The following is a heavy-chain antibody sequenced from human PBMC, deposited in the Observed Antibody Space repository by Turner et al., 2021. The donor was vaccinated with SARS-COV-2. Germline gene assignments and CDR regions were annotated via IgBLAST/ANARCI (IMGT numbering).Heavy chain of an antibody. CDR1: GYTLTELS. CDR2: CDPEEGET. V-gene: IGHV1-24*01. CDR3: ATAPPIAAAGRWFDP. D-gene: IGHD6-13*01. Sequence: QVQLVQSGAEVKKPGASVKVSCKVSGYTLTELSMHWVRQAPGKGLEWMGGCDPEEGETSYAQKFQGRVTMTEDTSTDTAYMALSSLRSEDTAVYYCATAPPIAAAGRWFDPWGQGTLVTVSS. J-gene: IGHJ5*02.